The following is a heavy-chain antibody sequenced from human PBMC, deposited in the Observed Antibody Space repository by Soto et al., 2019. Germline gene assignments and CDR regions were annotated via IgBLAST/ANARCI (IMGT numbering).Heavy chain of an antibody. CDR2: IYYSGST. V-gene: IGHV4-39*01. CDR3: AKTNGPFDY. D-gene: IGHD2-8*01. Sequence: SETLSLTCTVSGGSISSSSYYWGWIRQPPGKGLEWIGSIYYSGSTYYNPSLKSRVTISVDTSKNQFSLKLSSVIAADTAVYYCAKTNGPFDYRGQGTPVTVSS. J-gene: IGHJ4*02. CDR1: GGSISSSSYY.